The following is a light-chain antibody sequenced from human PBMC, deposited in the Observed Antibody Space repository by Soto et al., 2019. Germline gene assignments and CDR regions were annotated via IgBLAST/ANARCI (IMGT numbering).Light chain of an antibody. V-gene: IGLV1-40*01. CDR2: GNS. CDR3: QSYDSSLSVVV. CDR1: SSNIGAGYD. Sequence: QLVLTQPPSVSGAPGQRVTISCTGSSSNIGAGYDVHWYQQLPGTAPKLLIYGNSNRPSGVPDRFSGSKSGTSASLAITGLQAEDEADYYCQSYDSSLSVVVFGRGTKVTVL. J-gene: IGLJ2*01.